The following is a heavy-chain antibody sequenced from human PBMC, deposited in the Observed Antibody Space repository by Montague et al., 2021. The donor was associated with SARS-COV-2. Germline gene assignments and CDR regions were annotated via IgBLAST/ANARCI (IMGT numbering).Heavy chain of an antibody. CDR2: ISSSGSTI. CDR1: GFTFSSYE. D-gene: IGHD3-22*01. CDR3: ARVVFKYYYDSSGYDSRDY. Sequence: SLRLSCAASGFTFSSYEMNWVRQAPGKGLEWVSYISSSGSTIYYADSVKGRFTISRDNAKNSLYLQMNSLRAVDTAVYYCARVVFKYYYDSSGYDSRDYWGQGTLVTVSS. J-gene: IGHJ4*02. V-gene: IGHV3-48*03.